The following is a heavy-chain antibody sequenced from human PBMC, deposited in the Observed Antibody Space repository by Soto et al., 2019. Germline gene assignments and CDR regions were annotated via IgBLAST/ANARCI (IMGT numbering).Heavy chain of an antibody. D-gene: IGHD3-3*02. J-gene: IGHJ4*02. V-gene: IGHV4-31*03. Sequence: SETLSLTCTVSGGSISSGGYYWSWIRQPPEKGLEWIGYISYSGSTDYNPSLKSRLTISADTSKNQFSLKLSSVTAADTAVYYSARDSGGDHYWSGHDYCFHCWGQGTLVTVSS. CDR1: GGSISSGGYY. CDR2: ISYSGST. CDR3: ARDSGGDHYWSGHDYCFHC.